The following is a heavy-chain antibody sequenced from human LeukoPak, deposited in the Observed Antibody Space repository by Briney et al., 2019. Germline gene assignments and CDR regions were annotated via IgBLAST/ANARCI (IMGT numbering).Heavy chain of an antibody. CDR1: GYTFTSYS. Sequence: GASVKVSCKASGYTFTSYSISWVRQAPGQGLEWMGWISAYNGNTNYAQKLQGRVTMTTDTSTSTACMELRSLRSDDTAVYYCARALGQLPRDYWGQGTLVTVSS. V-gene: IGHV1-18*01. CDR2: ISAYNGNT. CDR3: ARALGQLPRDY. J-gene: IGHJ4*02. D-gene: IGHD2-2*01.